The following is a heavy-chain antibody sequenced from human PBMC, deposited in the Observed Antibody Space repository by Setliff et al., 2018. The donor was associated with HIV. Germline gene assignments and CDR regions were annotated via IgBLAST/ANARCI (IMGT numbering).Heavy chain of an antibody. CDR3: ARQGTYTHYMDV. V-gene: IGHV4-61*09. Sequence: PSETLSLTGTVSGGSISSGGHYWNWIRQPAGRGLEWIGHVYTSGSACYNPPLKCRVTISIDTSKIQFSLQLRSVTAAHTAVYYCARQGTYTHYMDVWGKGTTVTVS. J-gene: IGHJ6*03. D-gene: IGHD3-16*01. CDR1: GGSISSGGHY. CDR2: VYTSGSA.